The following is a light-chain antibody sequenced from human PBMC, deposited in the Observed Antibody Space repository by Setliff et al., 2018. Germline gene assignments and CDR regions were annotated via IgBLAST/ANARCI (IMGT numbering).Light chain of an antibody. CDR2: EVS. J-gene: IGLJ1*01. V-gene: IGLV2-14*01. CDR3: SSYTSSSSYV. CDR1: NSDVGGYNY. Sequence: QSVLTQPASVSGSPGQSITISCTGTNSDVGGYNYVSWYQHHPGKAPKLMVYEVSNRPSGVSDRFSGSKSGNTASLTISRLQAEDEADYYCSSYTSSSSYVFGTGTKVTVL.